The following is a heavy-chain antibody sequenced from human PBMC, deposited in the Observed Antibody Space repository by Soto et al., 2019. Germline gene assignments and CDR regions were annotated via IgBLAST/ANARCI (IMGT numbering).Heavy chain of an antibody. V-gene: IGHV4-30-2*01. Sequence: TLSLTCAVSGGSISSGGYSWSWIRQPPGKGLEWVGYIYHSGSTYYNPSLKSRVSISVDRSKNQFSLKLSSVTAADTAVYYCARGMTTVTTLDYRGQGTLVTSPQ. J-gene: IGHJ4*02. CDR1: GGSISSGGYS. D-gene: IGHD4-4*01. CDR2: IYHSGST. CDR3: ARGMTTVTTLDY.